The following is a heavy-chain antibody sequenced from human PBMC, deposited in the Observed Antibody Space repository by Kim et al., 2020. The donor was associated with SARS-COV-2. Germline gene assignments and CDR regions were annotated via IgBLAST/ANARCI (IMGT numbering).Heavy chain of an antibody. D-gene: IGHD2-2*02. J-gene: IGHJ4*02. Sequence: ASVKVSCKASGYTFTGYCMNWVRQAPGQGLEWMGWINAYSGDTNYAQKLQGRVTMTTDTSTSTAYMELRSLRSDDTAVYYCAWGLIGGYCSSTSCYTFGYWGQGTLVTVSS. V-gene: IGHV1-18*04. CDR3: AWGLIGGYCSSTSCYTFGY. CDR2: INAYSGDT. CDR1: GYTFTGYC.